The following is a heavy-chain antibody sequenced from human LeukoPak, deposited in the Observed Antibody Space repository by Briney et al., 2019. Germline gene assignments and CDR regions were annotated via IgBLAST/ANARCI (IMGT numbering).Heavy chain of an antibody. V-gene: IGHV3-7*01. CDR3: ARDSDRIPGGSLDY. D-gene: IGHD3-16*01. CDR2: IKKDGSEK. J-gene: IGHJ4*02. Sequence: PGGSLRLSCAASGFTFSSYWMSWVRQAPGKGLEWVANIKKDGSEKYYVDSVKGRFTISRDNAKNSLYLQMNSLRAEDTAVYYCARDSDRIPGGSLDYWGQGTLVTVSS. CDR1: GFTFSSYW.